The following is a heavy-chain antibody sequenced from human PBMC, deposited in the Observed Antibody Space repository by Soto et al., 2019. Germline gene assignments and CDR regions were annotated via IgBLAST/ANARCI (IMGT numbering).Heavy chain of an antibody. CDR2: ISYSGST. D-gene: IGHD3-10*01. V-gene: IGHV4-59*02. Sequence: SETLSLTCTVSGGSVSGYFWTWIRQPPGKGLEWIGYISYSGSTNYNSSLKSRVTMSIDTSKNQFSLRLTSVSAADTAVYYCARVEYYGSGSYAAIDYWGQGTLDTVSS. CDR1: GGSVSGYF. J-gene: IGHJ4*02. CDR3: ARVEYYGSGSYAAIDY.